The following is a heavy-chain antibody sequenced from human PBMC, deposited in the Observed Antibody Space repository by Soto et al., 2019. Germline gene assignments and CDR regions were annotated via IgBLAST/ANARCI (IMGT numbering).Heavy chain of an antibody. Sequence: GGSLRLSCAASGFTISSNAMYWVRQAPGKGLEWVSAISDRGNTTHYADSVKGRFTISRDTSKNTLYLHLNTLRADDTAVYYCAKDKPGTTSFDYWGQGTLVTVSS. V-gene: IGHV3-23*01. D-gene: IGHD1-1*01. J-gene: IGHJ4*02. CDR3: AKDKPGTTSFDY. CDR1: GFTISSNA. CDR2: ISDRGNTT.